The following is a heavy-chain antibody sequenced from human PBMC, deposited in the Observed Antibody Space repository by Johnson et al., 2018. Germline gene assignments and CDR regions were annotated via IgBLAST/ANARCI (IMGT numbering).Heavy chain of an antibody. CDR3: TRRGVSKETYYYYMDV. CDR1: GFTFSNAW. Sequence: VQLVQSGGGLVKPGGSLRLSCAASGFTFSNAWMSWVRQAPGKGLAWVGRIKSKSDGGTKDYAAPVKGRFTNSRDDSKNTLYLQMNRLKTEDTAVYYCTRRGVSKETYYYYMDVWGKGTTVTVSS. D-gene: IGHD6-13*01. CDR2: IKSKSDGGTK. J-gene: IGHJ6*03. V-gene: IGHV3-15*01.